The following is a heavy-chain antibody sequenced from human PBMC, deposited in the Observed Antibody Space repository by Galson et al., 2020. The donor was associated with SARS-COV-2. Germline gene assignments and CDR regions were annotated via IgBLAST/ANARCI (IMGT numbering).Heavy chain of an antibody. CDR1: GFTFDDYA. J-gene: IGHJ6*02. V-gene: IGHV3-9*01. D-gene: IGHD6-13*01. CDR2: ISWNSGSI. CDR3: AKGGVNIAAAQTGGYYYGMDV. Sequence: GGSLRLSCAASGFTFDDYAMHWVRQAPGKGLEWVSGISWNSGSIGYADSVKGRFTISRDNAKNSLYLQMNSLRAEDTALYYCAKGGVNIAAAQTGGYYYGMDVWGQGTTVTVSS.